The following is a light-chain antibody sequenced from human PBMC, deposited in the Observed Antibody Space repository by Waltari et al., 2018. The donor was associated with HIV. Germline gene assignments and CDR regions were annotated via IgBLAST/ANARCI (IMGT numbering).Light chain of an antibody. J-gene: IGLJ1*01. Sequence: QSVLTQSPSASGTPGQRVTIYCFGTTSNIGSNTVNWYQQFPGTAPKLLIYSNEQRPAGVPYRFSGSKSDYSASLAISWLQSEDDGDYYCATWDDSLNGQVFGSGTKVTVL. V-gene: IGLV1-44*01. CDR1: TSNIGSNT. CDR3: ATWDDSLNGQV. CDR2: SNE.